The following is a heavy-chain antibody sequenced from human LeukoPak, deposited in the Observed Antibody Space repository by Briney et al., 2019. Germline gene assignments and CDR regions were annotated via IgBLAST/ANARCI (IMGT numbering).Heavy chain of an antibody. CDR1: GFTFSSDS. CDR3: ARDSGSSWREGLNY. D-gene: IGHD6-13*01. J-gene: IGHJ4*02. CDR2: ISSESSFI. Sequence: GGSLRLSCAASGFTFSSDSMNWVRQAPGKGLEWASSISSESSFIYYADSVKGRFTISRDNAKNSLYLQMNSLRAEDTAVYFCARDSGSSWREGLNYWGQGTLVTVSS. V-gene: IGHV3-21*01.